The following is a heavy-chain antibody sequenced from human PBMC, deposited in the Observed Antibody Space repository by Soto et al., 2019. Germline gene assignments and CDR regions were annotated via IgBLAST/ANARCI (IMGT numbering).Heavy chain of an antibody. CDR1: GGSISSGDYY. D-gene: IGHD4-17*01. V-gene: IGHV4-30-4*01. J-gene: IGHJ4*02. CDR2: ISYSGTT. CDR3: ATMGTPVTGLYYFDY. Sequence: SETLSVTCTVSGGSISSGDYYWSWIRQPPGKGLEWIGFISYSGTTHYSASLRSRVSISVDTSKNQFSLDLSSVTAADTAVYYCATMGTPVTGLYYFDYSGQGTLVTVSS.